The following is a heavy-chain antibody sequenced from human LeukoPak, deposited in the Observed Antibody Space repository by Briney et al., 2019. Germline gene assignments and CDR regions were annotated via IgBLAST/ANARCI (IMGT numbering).Heavy chain of an antibody. V-gene: IGHV3-23*01. Sequence: GGSLRLSCAASGFTFSTYAMSWVRQAPGKGLEWVSAVSGSGGSTYYADSVEGRFTSSRDNSKNTLHLQMNSLRAEDTAVYYCAKRGVTGYKEAFDYWGQGTLVTVSS. J-gene: IGHJ4*02. D-gene: IGHD3-9*01. CDR2: VSGSGGST. CDR1: GFTFSTYA. CDR3: AKRGVTGYKEAFDY.